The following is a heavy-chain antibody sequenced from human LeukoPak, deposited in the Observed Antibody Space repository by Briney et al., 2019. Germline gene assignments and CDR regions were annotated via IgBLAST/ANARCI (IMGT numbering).Heavy chain of an antibody. Sequence: PSETLSLTCTVSGVSISSGRYYWGWVRQPPGKGLEWIASIFYTSSTYYNPSLKSRVTISVDTSPTQTSLKLRSVTAADTAVYYCARTARLYSYGSGSYYNAGYYFDFWGQGALVTASS. CDR3: ARTARLYSYGSGSYYNAGYYFDF. J-gene: IGHJ4*02. V-gene: IGHV4-39*01. CDR2: IFYTSST. CDR1: GVSISSGRYY. D-gene: IGHD3-10*01.